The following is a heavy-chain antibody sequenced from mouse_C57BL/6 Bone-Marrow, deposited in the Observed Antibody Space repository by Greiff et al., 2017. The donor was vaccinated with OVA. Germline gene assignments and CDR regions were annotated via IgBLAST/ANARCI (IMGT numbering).Heavy chain of an antibody. CDR3: ARREGN. Sequence: QVQLQQSGAELVRPGTSVKVSCKASGYAFTNYLIEWVKQRPGQGLEWIGVINPGSGGTNYNEKFKGKATLTADKSSSTAYMQLSSLTSEDSAVYFCARREGNWGQGTTLTVSS. CDR1: GYAFTNYL. CDR2: INPGSGGT. V-gene: IGHV1-54*01. J-gene: IGHJ2*01.